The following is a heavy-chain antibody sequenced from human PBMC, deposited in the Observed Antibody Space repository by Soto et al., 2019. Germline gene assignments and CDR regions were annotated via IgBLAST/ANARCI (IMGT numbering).Heavy chain of an antibody. CDR3: ARRQQQGYFDY. CDR2: IYYSGST. Sequence: SETLSLTCTVSGGSISSSSYYWGWIRQPPGKGLEWIGSIYYSGSTYYNPSLKSRVTISVDTSKNQFSLKLSSVTAADTAVYYCARRQQQGYFDYWGQGTLVTVSS. CDR1: GGSISSSSYY. J-gene: IGHJ4*02. D-gene: IGHD6-13*01. V-gene: IGHV4-39*01.